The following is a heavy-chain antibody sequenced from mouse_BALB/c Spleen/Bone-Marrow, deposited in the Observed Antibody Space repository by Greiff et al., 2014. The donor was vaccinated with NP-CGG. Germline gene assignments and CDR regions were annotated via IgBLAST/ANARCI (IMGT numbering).Heavy chain of an antibody. D-gene: IGHD2-4*01. Sequence: VQLQQSGPELMKLGASVKISCKASGYSLTSYYIHWVKQNHGKSLEWIGYIDPFNGVTIYNQKFKGKATLTADKSSSTAYMHLSSLTSEDSAVYYCARRVITTGPGFAYWGQGTLVTVSA. CDR3: ARRVITTGPGFAY. J-gene: IGHJ3*01. V-gene: IGHV1-31*01. CDR1: GYSLTSYY. CDR2: IDPFNGVT.